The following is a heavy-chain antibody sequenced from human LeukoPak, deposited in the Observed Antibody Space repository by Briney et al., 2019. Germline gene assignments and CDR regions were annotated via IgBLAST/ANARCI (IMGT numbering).Heavy chain of an antibody. V-gene: IGHV3-74*01. CDR2: ISTDGSST. CDR1: GFTFSSYW. CDR3: ANHFACGSTSCPPFDS. Sequence: GGSLRLSCAASGFTFSSYWMHWVRHAPGKGLVWVSRISTDGSSTTYADSVKGRFTISRDNAKNSLYLQMNSLRVEDTAVYYCANHFACGSTSCPPFDSWGQGTLVTVSS. D-gene: IGHD2-2*01. J-gene: IGHJ4*02.